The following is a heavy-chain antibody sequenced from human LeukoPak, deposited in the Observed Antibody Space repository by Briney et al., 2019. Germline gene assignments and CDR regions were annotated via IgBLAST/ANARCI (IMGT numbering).Heavy chain of an antibody. CDR3: ARVGYDSSGYYYSWFDP. CDR2: IYSGGST. J-gene: IGHJ5*02. CDR1: GFTVSTNY. V-gene: IGHV3-53*01. Sequence: GGSLRLSCVVSGFTVSTNYMSWVRQAPGKGLEWVSLIYSGGSTYYADSVKGRFTISRDNAKNSLYLQMNSLRAEDTAVYYCARVGYDSSGYYYSWFDPWGQGTLVTVSS. D-gene: IGHD3-22*01.